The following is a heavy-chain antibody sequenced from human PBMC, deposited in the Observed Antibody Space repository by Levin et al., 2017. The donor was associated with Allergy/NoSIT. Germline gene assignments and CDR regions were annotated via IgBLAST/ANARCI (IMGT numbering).Heavy chain of an antibody. J-gene: IGHJ4*02. CDR1: GFSFSDYP. CDR2: TSYDGSNK. CDR3: SRAVSGSYFDY. Sequence: GGSLRLSCAASGFSFSDYPMTWVRQGPGKGLEWVASTSYDGSNKNYADSVKGRFTISRDNSKDTLYFQMSSLRSDDTGMYYCSRAVSGSYFDYWGQGTLVTVYS. D-gene: IGHD3-10*01. V-gene: IGHV3-30*07.